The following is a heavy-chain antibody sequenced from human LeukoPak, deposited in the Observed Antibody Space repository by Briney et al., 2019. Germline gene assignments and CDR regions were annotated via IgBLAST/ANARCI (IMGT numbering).Heavy chain of an antibody. CDR3: ARGNYYGQDY. Sequence: PGGSLRLSCGASGFTFSSYWMHWVRQAPGKGLVWISRINSDGSTTSYADSVKGRFTISRDNAKNTLYLQMNSLRAEYTAVYYCARGNYYGQDYWGQGTLVTVSS. CDR1: GFTFSSYW. CDR2: INSDGSTT. J-gene: IGHJ4*02. V-gene: IGHV3-74*01. D-gene: IGHD3-10*01.